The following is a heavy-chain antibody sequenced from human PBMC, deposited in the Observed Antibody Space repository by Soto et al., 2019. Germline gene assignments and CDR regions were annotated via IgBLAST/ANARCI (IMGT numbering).Heavy chain of an antibody. J-gene: IGHJ4*02. V-gene: IGHV3-23*01. CDR1: GFTFSTYT. CDR2: ISGSGGSP. D-gene: IGHD2-2*01. CDR3: AKARCSTTDCHLPDY. Sequence: PGGSLRLSCVASGFTFSTYTMSWVRQAPGKGLEWVSVISGSGGSPSYADSVQGRFSIYRDNSKNTLYLQMNSLRGDDTAMYYCAKARCSTTDCHLPDYWGRGTLFTVSS.